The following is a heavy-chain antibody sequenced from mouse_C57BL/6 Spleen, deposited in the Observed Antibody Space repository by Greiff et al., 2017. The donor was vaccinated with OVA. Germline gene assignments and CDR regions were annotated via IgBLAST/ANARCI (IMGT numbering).Heavy chain of an antibody. Sequence: QVQLQQPGTELVKPGASVKLSCKASGYTFTSYWMHWVKQRPGQGLEWIGNINPSTGGTNYNEQFKSKATLTVDKSSSTAYMQLSSLTSEDSAVYYGARRGGYYVDARDYWGQGTSVTVSS. D-gene: IGHD2-3*01. CDR3: ARRGGYYVDARDY. CDR2: INPSTGGT. V-gene: IGHV1-53*01. J-gene: IGHJ4*01. CDR1: GYTFTSYW.